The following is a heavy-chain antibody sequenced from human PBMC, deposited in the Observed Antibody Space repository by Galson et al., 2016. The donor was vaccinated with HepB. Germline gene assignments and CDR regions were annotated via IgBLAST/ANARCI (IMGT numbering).Heavy chain of an antibody. CDR2: MWHDGSNI. D-gene: IGHD5-12*01. V-gene: IGHV3-33*01. CDR3: ARERRRGYSASETYYFDY. J-gene: IGHJ4*02. Sequence: SLRLSCAASGFSFNTYGMHWVRQAPGKGLEWVAVMWHDGSNIYYADSVKGRFTISRDNSKNTLSLQINSLRVDDTAVYYCARERRRGYSASETYYFDYWGQGTLVTVSS. CDR1: GFSFNTYG.